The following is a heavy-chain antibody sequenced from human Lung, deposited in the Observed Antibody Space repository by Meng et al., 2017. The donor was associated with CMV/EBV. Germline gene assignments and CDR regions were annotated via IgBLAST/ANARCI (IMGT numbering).Heavy chain of an antibody. CDR2: ISYDGSKK. CDR1: GFTFSTYA. V-gene: IGHV3-30-3*01. J-gene: IGHJ5*02. CDR3: ARDVTPYSYGSIVRNWFDP. D-gene: IGHD5-18*01. Sequence: GGSLRLXCAAPGFTFSTYAMHWVRQAPGKGLEWVAVISYDGSKKYYADSVKGRFTISRDNSKNTLYLQMNSLKAEDTAIYYCARDVTPYSYGSIVRNWFDPWGQGTLVTVSS.